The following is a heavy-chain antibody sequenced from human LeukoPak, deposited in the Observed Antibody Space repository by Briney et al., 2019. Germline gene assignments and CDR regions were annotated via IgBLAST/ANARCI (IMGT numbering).Heavy chain of an antibody. V-gene: IGHV4-4*07. J-gene: IGHJ4*02. CDR3: ATETAAAGYFDY. D-gene: IGHD6-13*01. CDR2: IYTSGST. CDR1: GGSISSYY. Sequence: SETLSLTCTVSGGSISSYYWSWIRQPAGKGLEWIGRIYTSGSTNYNPSLKSRVTMSVDTSKNQFSLKLSSVTAADTAVYYCATETAAAGYFDYWGQGTLVTVSS.